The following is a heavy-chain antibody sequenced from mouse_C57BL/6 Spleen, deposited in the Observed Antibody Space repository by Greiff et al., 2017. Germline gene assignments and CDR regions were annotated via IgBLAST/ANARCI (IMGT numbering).Heavy chain of an antibody. CDR3: ARGHYDYGAWFAY. D-gene: IGHD2-4*01. V-gene: IGHV1-50*01. CDR2: IDPSDSYT. CDR1: GYTFTSYW. Sequence: VQLQQPGAELVKPGASVKLSCKASGYTFTSYWMQWVKQRPGQGLEWIGEIDPSDSYTNYNQKFKGKATLTVDTSSSTAYMQLSSLTSEDSAVYYCARGHYDYGAWFAYWGQGTLVTVSA. J-gene: IGHJ3*01.